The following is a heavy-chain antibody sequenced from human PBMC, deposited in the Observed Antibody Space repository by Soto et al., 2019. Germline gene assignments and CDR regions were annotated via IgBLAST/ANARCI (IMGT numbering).Heavy chain of an antibody. CDR3: ARGAYGRRGY. Sequence: QVQLVESGGGVVQPGRSLRLSCAASGFTFSSYAMHWVRQAPGKGLEWVAVISYDGSNKYYADSVKGRLTISRDNSKNTLYLQRNSLRAEDTAVYYCARGAYGRRGYWGQGTLVTVSS. J-gene: IGHJ4*02. D-gene: IGHD3-16*01. CDR1: GFTFSSYA. CDR2: ISYDGSNK. V-gene: IGHV3-30-3*01.